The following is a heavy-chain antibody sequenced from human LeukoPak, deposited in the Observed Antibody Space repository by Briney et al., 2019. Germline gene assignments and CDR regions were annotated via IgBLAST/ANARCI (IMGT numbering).Heavy chain of an antibody. Sequence: SETLSLTCAVYGGSFSGYYWSWIRQPPGKGLEWIGEINHSGSTNYNPSLKSRVTISVDTSKNQFSLKLTSVTAADTAVYYCAANSADYNTLGSSYKVWGQGTLVTVSS. CDR3: AANSADYNTLGSSYKV. CDR1: GGSFSGYY. CDR2: INHSGST. V-gene: IGHV4-34*01. D-gene: IGHD3-10*01. J-gene: IGHJ4*02.